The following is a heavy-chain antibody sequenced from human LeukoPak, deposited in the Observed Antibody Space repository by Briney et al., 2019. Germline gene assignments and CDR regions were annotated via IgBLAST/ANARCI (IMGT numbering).Heavy chain of an antibody. D-gene: IGHD2-2*01. CDR3: ARSFYGHDPYYCYMDV. J-gene: IGHJ6*03. Sequence: GGSLRLSCATSGFTFSRYWMSWVRQAPGKGLEWVANIKQDGSETYYVDSVKARFTISRDNAKNSLYLQMNSLRVEDTAVYYCARSFYGHDPYYCYMDVWGKGTTVTVSS. CDR2: IKQDGSET. V-gene: IGHV3-7*01. CDR1: GFTFSRYW.